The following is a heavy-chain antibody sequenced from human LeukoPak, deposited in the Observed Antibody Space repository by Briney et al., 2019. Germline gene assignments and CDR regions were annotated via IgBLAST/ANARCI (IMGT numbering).Heavy chain of an antibody. J-gene: IGHJ5*02. CDR1: GFTFSDYY. Sequence: PGGSLRLSCAASGFTFSDYYMNWIRQAPGKGLEWVSYISSSGSTIYYADSVKGRFTISRDNAKHSLYLQMNSLRAEDTAVYYCARDGRPYYYDSSGYGTWFDPWGQGTLVTVSS. V-gene: IGHV3-11*04. D-gene: IGHD3-22*01. CDR3: ARDGRPYYYDSSGYGTWFDP. CDR2: ISSSGSTI.